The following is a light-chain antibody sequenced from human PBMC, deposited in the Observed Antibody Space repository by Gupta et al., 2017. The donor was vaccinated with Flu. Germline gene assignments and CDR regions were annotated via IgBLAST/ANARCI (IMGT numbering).Light chain of an antibody. V-gene: IGKV1-5*03. Sequence: DIQMTQSPSTLSASVGDRVTITCRASQSISSYLAWYQQKAGIAPKLLIYQASNLQSGVPSRLSGSGSGTEFTLTISSLQPDDFATYYCQQYNSYWTFGQGTKVEIK. J-gene: IGKJ1*01. CDR3: QQYNSYWT. CDR1: QSISSY. CDR2: QAS.